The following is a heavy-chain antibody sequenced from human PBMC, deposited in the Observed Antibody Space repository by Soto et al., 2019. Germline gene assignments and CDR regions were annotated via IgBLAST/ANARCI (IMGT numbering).Heavy chain of an antibody. D-gene: IGHD6-13*01. V-gene: IGHV3-33*01. Sequence: PGGSLRLSCAASGSTFSSYGMHWVRQAPGKGLEWVAVIWYDGSNKYYADSVKGRFTISRDNSKNTLYLQMNSLRAEDTAVYYCARAGYSSSWIYYYYGMDVWGQGTTVTVSS. CDR2: IWYDGSNK. CDR1: GSTFSSYG. CDR3: ARAGYSSSWIYYYYGMDV. J-gene: IGHJ6*02.